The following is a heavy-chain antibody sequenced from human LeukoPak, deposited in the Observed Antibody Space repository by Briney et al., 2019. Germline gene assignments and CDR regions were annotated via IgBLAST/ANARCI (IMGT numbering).Heavy chain of an antibody. V-gene: IGHV4-34*01. Sequence: SETLSLTCAVYGGSFSGYYWSWIRQPPGKGLEWIGEINHSGSTYYNPSLKSRVTISVDTSKNQFSLKLSSVTAADTAVYYCARTADYYNSSGYYLSQKDYCYYYMDVWGKGTTVTVSS. D-gene: IGHD3-22*01. CDR1: GGSFSGYY. CDR2: INHSGST. J-gene: IGHJ6*03. CDR3: ARTADYYNSSGYYLSQKDYCYYYMDV.